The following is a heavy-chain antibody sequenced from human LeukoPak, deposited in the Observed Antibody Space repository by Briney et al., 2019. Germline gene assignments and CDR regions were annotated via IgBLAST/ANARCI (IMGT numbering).Heavy chain of an antibody. Sequence: PSETLPLTCAVSGGSISSYCWSWTRQPPGKGLEWIGYIYYSGSTNYNPSLKSRVTISVDTSKNQFSLKLSSVTAADTAVYYCARGMQQLYHFDSWGRRPLLTVSS. V-gene: IGHV4-59*01. CDR2: IYYSGST. CDR3: ARGMQQLYHFDS. D-gene: IGHD6-13*01. CDR1: GGSISSYC. J-gene: IGHJ4*02.